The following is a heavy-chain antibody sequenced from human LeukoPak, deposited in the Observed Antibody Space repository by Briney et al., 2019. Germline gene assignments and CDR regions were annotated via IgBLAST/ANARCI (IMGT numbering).Heavy chain of an antibody. CDR2: IIPILGTA. D-gene: IGHD3-22*01. Sequence: GSSVKVSCKASGGTFSSYAISWVRQAPGQGLEWMGGIIPILGTANYAQKFQGRVTITADESTSTAYMELSSLRSEDTAVYYCARGVNRYYYGSSGYRFDYWGQGTLVTVSS. V-gene: IGHV1-69*01. CDR3: ARGVNRYYYGSSGYRFDY. CDR1: GGTFSSYA. J-gene: IGHJ4*02.